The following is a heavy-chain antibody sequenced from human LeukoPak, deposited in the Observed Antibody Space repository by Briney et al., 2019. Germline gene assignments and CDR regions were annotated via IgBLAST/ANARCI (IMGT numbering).Heavy chain of an antibody. V-gene: IGHV1-46*01. J-gene: IGHJ1*01. CDR3: ARDHFDSSGYYYLLGYFVH. D-gene: IGHD3-22*01. Sequence: GASVKVSCKASGYTFTNYYVHWVRQAPGQGLEWVGIIKPSGGGTSYALKFQGRVTMTRDTSTSTAYMELSSLRSEDTAVYYCARDHFDSSGYYYLLGYFVHWGQGTLVTVSS. CDR1: GYTFTNYY. CDR2: IKPSGGGT.